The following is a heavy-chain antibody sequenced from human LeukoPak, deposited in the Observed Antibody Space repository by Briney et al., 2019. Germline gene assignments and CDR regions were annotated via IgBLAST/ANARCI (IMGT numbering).Heavy chain of an antibody. V-gene: IGHV1-69*04. Sequence: SVKASCKASGDTFIPYTFSWVRQAPGQGLEWIGRIIPSLDVANYAQKFQGRVTLSVDRDTATTCMEVTSLRSEDTAIYYCARDHCSPGTCLGGHWGQGTLVTVSS. D-gene: IGHD2-15*01. CDR2: IIPSLDVA. J-gene: IGHJ4*02. CDR3: ARDHCSPGTCLGGH. CDR1: GDTFIPYT.